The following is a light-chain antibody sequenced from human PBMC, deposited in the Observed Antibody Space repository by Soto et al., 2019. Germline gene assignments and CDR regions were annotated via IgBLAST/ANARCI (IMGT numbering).Light chain of an antibody. Sequence: QPVLTQSPPTSASLGASVKLTCTLSSGHSSYVIAWHQQQPEKGPRYLMKVNSDGSHSKGDGIPDRFSGSSSGAERYLTISSLQSEDEADYYCQTWVTGVVFGGGTKLTVL. CDR3: QTWVTGVV. CDR1: SGHSSYV. J-gene: IGLJ2*01. CDR2: VNSDGSH. V-gene: IGLV4-69*01.